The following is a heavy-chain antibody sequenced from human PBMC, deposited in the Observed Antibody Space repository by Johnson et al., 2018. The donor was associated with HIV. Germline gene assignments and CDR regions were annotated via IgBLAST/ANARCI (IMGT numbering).Heavy chain of an antibody. CDR2: ITRNGGST. D-gene: IGHD3-10*01. J-gene: IGHJ3*02. CDR3: AKDLEGFMVQGQPMGLHAFDI. CDR1: GFRFDDYG. Sequence: VQLVESGGGVVRPGGSLRLSCTVAGFRFDDYGMSWVRQAPGKGLAWVSGITRNGGSTGYADSVKGRFTISRDNAKNSLSLQMNSLRAEDTALYYCAKDLEGFMVQGQPMGLHAFDIWGQGTMVTVSS. V-gene: IGHV3-20*04.